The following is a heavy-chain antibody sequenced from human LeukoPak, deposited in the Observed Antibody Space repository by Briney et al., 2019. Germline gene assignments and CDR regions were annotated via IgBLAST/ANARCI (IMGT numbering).Heavy chain of an antibody. D-gene: IGHD6-19*01. CDR3: ARVPVPSSGWYYYGMDV. Sequence: GGSLRLSCAASGFTFSRYAMHWVRQAPGKGLEWVAVISYDGSNKYYADSVKGRFTISRDNSKNTLYLQMNSLRAEDTAVYYCARVPVPSSGWYYYGMDVWGQGTTVTVSS. V-gene: IGHV3-30-3*01. J-gene: IGHJ6*02. CDR2: ISYDGSNK. CDR1: GFTFSRYA.